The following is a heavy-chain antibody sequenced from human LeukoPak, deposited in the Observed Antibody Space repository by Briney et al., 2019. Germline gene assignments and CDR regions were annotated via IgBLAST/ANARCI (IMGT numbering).Heavy chain of an antibody. CDR1: GFIFGDYA. Sequence: GSLRLSGTGSGFIFGDYAMSWARQAPGKGLEWIGFIRTNSYGGTTEYAASVKGRFTISRDDSKSIAYLQMDSLKTEDTAVYYCARYPAIDCWGQGTLVTVSS. CDR3: ARYPAIDC. V-gene: IGHV3-49*04. CDR2: IRTNSYGGTT. J-gene: IGHJ4*02.